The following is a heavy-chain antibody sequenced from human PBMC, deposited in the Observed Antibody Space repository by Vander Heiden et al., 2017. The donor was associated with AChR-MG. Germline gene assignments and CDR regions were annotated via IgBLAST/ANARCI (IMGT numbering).Heavy chain of an antibody. D-gene: IGHD6-19*01. CDR1: GFTFSSYA. Sequence: EVQLLESGGGLVQPGGSLRLYCSASGFTFSSYAMSWVRQAPGKGLEWVSAISGSGGSTYDADSVKGRFTISRDNSKNTLYLQMNSMRAEDTAVYYCARSSGTGWFDPWGQGTLVTVSS. J-gene: IGHJ5*02. V-gene: IGHV3-23*01. CDR2: ISGSGGST. CDR3: ARSSGTGWFDP.